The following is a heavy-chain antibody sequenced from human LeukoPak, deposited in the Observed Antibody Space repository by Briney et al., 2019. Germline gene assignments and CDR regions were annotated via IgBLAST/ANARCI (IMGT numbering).Heavy chain of an antibody. V-gene: IGHV3-21*01. Sequence: GGSLRLSCAASGFTFSSYSMNWVRQAPGKGLEWVSSISSSSSYIYYADSVKGRFTISRDNAKNSLYLQMNSLRAEDTAVYYCARDQDDILRYYGMDVWGQGTTVTVSS. CDR1: GFTFSSYS. D-gene: IGHD3-9*01. J-gene: IGHJ6*02. CDR3: ARDQDDILRYYGMDV. CDR2: ISSSSSYI.